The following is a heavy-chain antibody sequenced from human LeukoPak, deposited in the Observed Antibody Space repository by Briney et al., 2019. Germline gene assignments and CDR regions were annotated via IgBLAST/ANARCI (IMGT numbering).Heavy chain of an antibody. CDR3: ARGKPTVTTQVYFDY. D-gene: IGHD4-17*01. CDR1: GGTFSSYA. V-gene: IGHV1-69*04. Sequence: SVKVSCKASGGTFSSYAIIWVRQAPGQGLEWMGRIIPILGIANYAQKFQGRVTITADKSTSTAYMELSSLRSEDTAVYYCARGKPTVTTQVYFDYWGQGTLVTVSS. CDR2: IIPILGIA. J-gene: IGHJ4*02.